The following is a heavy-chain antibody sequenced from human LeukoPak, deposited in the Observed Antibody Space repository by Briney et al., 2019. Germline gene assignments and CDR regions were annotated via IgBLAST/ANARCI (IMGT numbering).Heavy chain of an antibody. D-gene: IGHD3-22*01. J-gene: IGHJ4*02. Sequence: GGSLRLSCAASGLTVSSYSIDWVRQAPGKWLEWLSYISSSGSTIYYADSVKCRFTISRDNAKNSVYLQMNSLRAEDTAVYYCARVWSSGYTKDYWGQGTLVTVSS. CDR3: ARVWSSGYTKDY. CDR1: GLTVSSYS. V-gene: IGHV3-48*03. CDR2: ISSSGSTI.